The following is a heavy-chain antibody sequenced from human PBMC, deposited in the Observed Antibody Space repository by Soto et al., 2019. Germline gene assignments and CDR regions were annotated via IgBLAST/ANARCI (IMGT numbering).Heavy chain of an antibody. CDR2: IIPILGIA. V-gene: IGHV1-69*02. CDR1: GGTFSSYT. D-gene: IGHD5-12*01. CDR3: ARHVLGPGGYDFGHDFDY. J-gene: IGHJ4*02. Sequence: SVKVSCKASGGTFSSYTISWVRQAPGQGLEWMGRIIPILGIANYAQKFQGRVTITADKSTSTAYMELSSLRSEDTAVYYCARHVLGPGGYDFGHDFDYWGQGTLVTVSS.